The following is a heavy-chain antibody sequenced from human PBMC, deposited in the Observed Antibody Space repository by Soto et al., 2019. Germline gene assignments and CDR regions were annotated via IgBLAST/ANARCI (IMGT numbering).Heavy chain of an antibody. V-gene: IGHV1-2*04. Sequence: GASVKVSCKASGYTFTGYYMHWVRQAPGQGLEWMGWINPNSGGTNYAQKFQGWVTMTTDASISTAYMELSSLRSEDTAVYYCARPYYYDSSGYYYWGQGTQVTVSS. D-gene: IGHD3-22*01. CDR3: ARPYYYDSSGYYY. CDR1: GYTFTGYY. J-gene: IGHJ4*02. CDR2: INPNSGGT.